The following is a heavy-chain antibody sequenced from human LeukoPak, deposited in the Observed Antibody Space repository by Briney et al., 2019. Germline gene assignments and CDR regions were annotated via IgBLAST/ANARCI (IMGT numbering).Heavy chain of an antibody. J-gene: IGHJ4*02. CDR2: IYYSGST. CDR3: AKRYYYDSSGYELDY. CDR1: GDSISSGDYY. V-gene: IGHV4-39*01. D-gene: IGHD3-22*01. Sequence: TSQTLSLTCTVSGDSISSGDYYWSWIRQPPGKGLEWIRSIYYSGSTYYNPSLKSRVTISVDTSKNQFSLKLSSVTAADTAVYYCAKRYYYDSSGYELDYWGQGTLVTVSS.